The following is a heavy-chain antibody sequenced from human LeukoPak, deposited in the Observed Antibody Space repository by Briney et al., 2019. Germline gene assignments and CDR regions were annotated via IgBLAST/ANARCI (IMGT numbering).Heavy chain of an antibody. J-gene: IGHJ4*02. D-gene: IGHD6-13*01. CDR3: ARGVYIAAARYGY. CDR1: GGSISSYY. CDR2: IYYSGTT. Sequence: SETLSLTCTVSGGSISSYYWSWIRQPPGKGLEWIGYIYYSGTTNYNPSLKSRVTISVDTSKNQFSLKLSSVTAADTAVYYCARGVYIAAARYGYWGQGTLVTVSS. V-gene: IGHV4-59*01.